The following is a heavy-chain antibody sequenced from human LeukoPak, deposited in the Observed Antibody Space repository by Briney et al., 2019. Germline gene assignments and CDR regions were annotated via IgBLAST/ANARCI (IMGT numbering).Heavy chain of an antibody. CDR2: INPNSGDT. Sequence: ASVKISCKASGYTFTGYYIHWVRQAPGQGLEWMGWINPNSGDTNYAQKFQGRVTMTKDTSINTAYVELNRLRSDDTALYYCSTLGYCIDSSPSCYRAFDYWGQGTLVTVSS. J-gene: IGHJ4*02. CDR3: STLGYCIDSSPSCYRAFDY. CDR1: GYTFTGYY. D-gene: IGHD2-2*01. V-gene: IGHV1-2*02.